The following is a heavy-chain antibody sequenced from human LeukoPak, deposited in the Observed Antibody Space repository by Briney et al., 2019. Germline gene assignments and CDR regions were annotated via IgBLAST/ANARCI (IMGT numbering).Heavy chain of an antibody. V-gene: IGHV3-23*01. Sequence: GGSLRLSCAASGFTFSNYAMTWVRQAPGKGLEWVSSLSGSSRGTYYADSVKGRFTVSRDNSKNTLYLQMNSLTAEDTALYYCAKDVGTGWYSDLDYWGQGTLVTVSS. CDR2: LSGSSRGT. CDR1: GFTFSNYA. D-gene: IGHD6-19*01. CDR3: AKDVGTGWYSDLDY. J-gene: IGHJ4*02.